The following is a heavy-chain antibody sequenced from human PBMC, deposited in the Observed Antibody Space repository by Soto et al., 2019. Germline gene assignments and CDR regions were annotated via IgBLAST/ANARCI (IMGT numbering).Heavy chain of an antibody. J-gene: IGHJ3*02. V-gene: IGHV1-69*01. CDR3: ARRGISPQYAFDI. Sequence: QVQLVQSGAEVKKPGSSVKVSCKASGGTFSSYAISWVRQAPGQGLEWMGGIIPIFGTANYAQKFQGRVKITAGESTSTAYMELSSLISEDTAEYYCARRGISPQYAFDIWGQGTMVTVSS. CDR2: IIPIFGTA. CDR1: GGTFSSYA.